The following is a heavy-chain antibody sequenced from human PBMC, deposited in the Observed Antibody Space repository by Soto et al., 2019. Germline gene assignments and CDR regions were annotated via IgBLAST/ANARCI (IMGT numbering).Heavy chain of an antibody. CDR3: ARGATYADYVGY. Sequence: ASVKVSCKASGYTLTDYFMHWVRQAPGQGLEWMGWINPNSGVTNYAQKFQGRVTMTRDTSISTAYMELTRLRSDDTAIYYCARGATYADYVGYWGQGTLVTVSS. CDR1: GYTLTDYF. CDR2: INPNSGVT. J-gene: IGHJ4*02. D-gene: IGHD4-17*01. V-gene: IGHV1-2*02.